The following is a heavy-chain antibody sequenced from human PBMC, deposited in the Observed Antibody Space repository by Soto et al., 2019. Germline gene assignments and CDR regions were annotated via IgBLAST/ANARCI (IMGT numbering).Heavy chain of an antibody. CDR1: GGSISNYY. J-gene: IGHJ4*02. CDR2: IYYSGST. CDR3: PRSHYYDTTDCDY. V-gene: IGHV4-59*01. D-gene: IGHD3-22*01. Sequence: QVQLQQSGPGLVKASETLSLTCTVSGGSISNYYWSWIRQPPGKGLEWIGYIYYSGSTKYNPSLKSRVSTSVDTSKNQFSLQLSSVTAADTAVYYCPRSHYYDTTDCDYWGQGTLVTVPS.